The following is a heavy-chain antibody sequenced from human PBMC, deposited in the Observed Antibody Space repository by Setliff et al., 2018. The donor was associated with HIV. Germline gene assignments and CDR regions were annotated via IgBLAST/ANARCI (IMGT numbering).Heavy chain of an antibody. D-gene: IGHD3-10*01. Sequence: TSETLSLTCSVSGRSIDDSYWSWIRQSPGKGLEWIGYIKTSGSTNYNPSLKSRVTISLDTSNNRFSLRLNYVTATDTAIYYCAGLAEDYYNSESWEVDFWGHGTLVTVSS. CDR2: IKTSGST. V-gene: IGHV4-4*09. J-gene: IGHJ4*01. CDR3: AGLAEDYYNSESWEVDF. CDR1: GRSIDDSY.